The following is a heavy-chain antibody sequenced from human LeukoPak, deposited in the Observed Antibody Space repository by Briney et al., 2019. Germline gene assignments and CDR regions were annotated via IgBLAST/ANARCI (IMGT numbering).Heavy chain of an antibody. CDR1: GYTFTSYY. J-gene: IGHJ4*02. CDR3: ARDLFYSVSGTYYNVGRVFNY. CDR2: INPSCGST. D-gene: IGHD3-10*01. Sequence: GASVKVSCKASGYTFTSYYMHWVRQAPGPGLEWMGIINPSCGSTSYAQTFQGRVTRTRDTSITTAYMELISLRSDDAAVYYCARDLFYSVSGTYYNVGRVFNYWGQGTLVTVSS. V-gene: IGHV1-46*01.